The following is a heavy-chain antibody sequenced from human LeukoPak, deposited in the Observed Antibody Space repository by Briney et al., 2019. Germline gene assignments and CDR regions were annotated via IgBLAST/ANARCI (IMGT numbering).Heavy chain of an antibody. J-gene: IGHJ4*02. V-gene: IGHV4-34*01. D-gene: IGHD3-22*01. CDR2: INPSGST. CDR1: GGSPSGYY. Sequence: PETLSPTCAVYGGSPSGYYWSWIRHPPGKGLEWIGEINPSGSTNYNPSLKSRVTISVDTSKNQFSLKLSSVTAADTAVYYCARGQDYDSSGYKGPFDYWGQGTLVTVSS. CDR3: ARGQDYDSSGYKGPFDY.